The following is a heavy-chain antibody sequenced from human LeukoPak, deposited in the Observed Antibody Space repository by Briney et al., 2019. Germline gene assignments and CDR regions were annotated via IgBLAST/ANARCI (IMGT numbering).Heavy chain of an antibody. Sequence: GGSLRLSCAASRFTFSTYWMHWVRQAPGKGLVWVSRINSDGSSTGYADSVKGRFTISRDNSKNSLFLQMNSLKTEDTALYYCARGNSTSSSLPNYWGQGTLVTVSS. CDR2: INSDGSST. V-gene: IGHV3-74*01. CDR3: ARGNSTSSSLPNY. CDR1: RFTFSTYW. D-gene: IGHD6-6*01. J-gene: IGHJ4*02.